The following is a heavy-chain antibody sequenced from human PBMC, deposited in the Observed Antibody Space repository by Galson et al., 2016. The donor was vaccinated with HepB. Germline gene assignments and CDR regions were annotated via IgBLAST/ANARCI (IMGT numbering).Heavy chain of an antibody. V-gene: IGHV4-4*02. Sequence: SETLSLTCGVSGDSIGSSNWWYWVRQPPGKGLEWIGVIYHTGSTPYDPCLKSRVTMSVDKSKNQFSLKLSSVTAADTAVYYCARVGSWYGPFDYWGQGILVTVSS. CDR1: GDSIGSSNW. CDR3: ARVGSWYGPFDY. D-gene: IGHD6-13*01. J-gene: IGHJ4*02. CDR2: IYHTGST.